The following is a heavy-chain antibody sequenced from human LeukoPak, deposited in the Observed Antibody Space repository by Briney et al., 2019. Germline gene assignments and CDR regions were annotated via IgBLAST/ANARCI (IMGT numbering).Heavy chain of an antibody. V-gene: IGHV3-23*01. CDR3: AKGFMDTAMEGDYMDV. CDR2: ISGSGGST. CDR1: GFTFSSYA. D-gene: IGHD5-18*01. J-gene: IGHJ6*03. Sequence: GGSLRLSCAASGFTFSSYAMSWVRQAPGKGLEWVSAISGSGGSTYYADSVKGRFTISRDNSKNTLYLQMNSLRAEDTAVYYCAKGFMDTAMEGDYMDVWGKGTTVTVSS.